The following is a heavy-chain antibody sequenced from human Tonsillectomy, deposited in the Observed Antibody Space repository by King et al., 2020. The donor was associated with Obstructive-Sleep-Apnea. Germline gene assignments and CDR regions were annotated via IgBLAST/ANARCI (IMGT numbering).Heavy chain of an antibody. CDR2: ISGSGDNT. J-gene: IGHJ4*02. V-gene: IGHV3-23*04. Sequence: VQLVESGGGLVQPGGSLRLSCVASGFTFSSYAMSWVRQAPGKGLAWVSTISGSGDNTYHAASVKGRFTISRDSSKNTLYLQNNSLRAEDTAVYYCAIAAHSGSYHYYFDYWGQGTLVTVS. CDR1: GFTFSSYA. D-gene: IGHD1-26*01. CDR3: AIAAHSGSYHYYFDY.